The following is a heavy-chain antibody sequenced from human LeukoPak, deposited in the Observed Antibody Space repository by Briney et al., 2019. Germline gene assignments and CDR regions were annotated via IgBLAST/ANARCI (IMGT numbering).Heavy chain of an antibody. CDR3: ARIIQDNSYFDY. J-gene: IGHJ4*02. Sequence: GGSLRLSCAASGFTVSSNYMSWVRQAPGKGLEWVSVIYSGGSTYYADSVKGRFTISRDNSKNTLYLQMNSLRAEDTAVYYCARIIQDNSYFDYWGQGTLVTVSS. CDR1: GFTVSSNY. CDR2: IYSGGST. V-gene: IGHV3-66*01. D-gene: IGHD1-20*01.